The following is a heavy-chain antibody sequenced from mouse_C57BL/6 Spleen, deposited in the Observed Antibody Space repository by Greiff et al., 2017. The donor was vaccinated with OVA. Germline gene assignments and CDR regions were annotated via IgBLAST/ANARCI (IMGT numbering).Heavy chain of an antibody. CDR3: AREGGFTTDYYAMDY. Sequence: ESGPGLVKPSQSLSLTCSVTGYSITSGYYWNWIRQFPGNKLEWMGYISYDGSNNYNPSLKNRISITRDTSKNQFFLKLNSVTTEDTATYYCAREGGFTTDYYAMDYWGQGTSVTVSS. V-gene: IGHV3-6*01. CDR2: ISYDGSN. J-gene: IGHJ4*01. D-gene: IGHD1-1*01. CDR1: GYSITSGYY.